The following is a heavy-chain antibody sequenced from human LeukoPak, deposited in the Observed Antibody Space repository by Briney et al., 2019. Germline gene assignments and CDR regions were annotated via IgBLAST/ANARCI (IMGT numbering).Heavy chain of an antibody. CDR2: IDYSGST. J-gene: IGHJ5*02. Sequence: PSETLSLTCTVSGGSISSYYWSWIRQPPGKGLDWIGYIDYSGSTNYNPSLKSRVTTSVDTSKNQFSLSLSSVIAADTAVYYCARSGPSGSYYNWFDPWGQGTLVTVSS. D-gene: IGHD1-26*01. V-gene: IGHV4-59*01. CDR1: GGSISSYY. CDR3: ARSGPSGSYYNWFDP.